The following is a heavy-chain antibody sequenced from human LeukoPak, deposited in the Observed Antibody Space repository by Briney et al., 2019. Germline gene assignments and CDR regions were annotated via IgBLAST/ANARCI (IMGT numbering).Heavy chain of an antibody. CDR2: ISYDGSNR. J-gene: IGHJ4*02. D-gene: IGHD3-22*01. CDR1: GFTFSSYA. V-gene: IGHV3-30-3*01. CDR3: VRDGEYYYDSIGPGSFDY. Sequence: HPGGSLRLSCAASGFTFSSYAMHWVRQAPGKGLEWVAVISYDGSNRYYADSVKGRFTISRDNSKNTLYLQMSSLRAEDTAVYYCVRDGEYYYDSIGPGSFDYWGEGTLVTVSS.